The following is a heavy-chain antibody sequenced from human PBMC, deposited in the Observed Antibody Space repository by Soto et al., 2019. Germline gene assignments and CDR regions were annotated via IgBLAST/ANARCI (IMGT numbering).Heavy chain of an antibody. V-gene: IGHV4-39*01. Sequence: PSETLSLTCTVSGGSICSSSYYWGWIRQPPGKGLEWIGSIYYSGSTYYNPSLKSRVTISVDTSKNQFSLKLSSVTAADTAVYYCARKMTGAAALGNWFDPWGQGTLVTVSS. CDR1: GGSICSSSYY. CDR3: ARKMTGAAALGNWFDP. J-gene: IGHJ5*02. CDR2: IYYSGST. D-gene: IGHD6-13*01.